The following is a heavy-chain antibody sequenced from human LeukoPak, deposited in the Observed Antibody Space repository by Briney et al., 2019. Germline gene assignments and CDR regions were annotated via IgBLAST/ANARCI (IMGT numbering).Heavy chain of an antibody. Sequence: PGGSLRLSCAASGFTFSSYAMSWVRQAPGKGLEWVSAISGSGGSTYYADSVKGRFTISRDNSKNTLYLQMNSLRAEDTAVYYCAKTPVYDYVWGSYRYPNAGFDYWGQGTLVTVSS. D-gene: IGHD3-16*02. J-gene: IGHJ4*02. CDR1: GFTFSSYA. CDR2: ISGSGGST. V-gene: IGHV3-23*01. CDR3: AKTPVYDYVWGSYRYPNAGFDY.